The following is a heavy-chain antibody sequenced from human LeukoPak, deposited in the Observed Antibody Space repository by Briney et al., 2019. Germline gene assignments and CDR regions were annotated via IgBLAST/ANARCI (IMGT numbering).Heavy chain of an antibody. V-gene: IGHV3-30-3*01. CDR2: ISYDGSNK. J-gene: IGHJ6*02. CDR3: AGGYSGYDEYGMDV. CDR1: GFTFSSYA. D-gene: IGHD5-12*01. Sequence: GGSLRLSCAASGFTFSSYAMHWVRQAPGKGLEWVAVISYDGSNKYYADSVKGRFTIPRDNSKNTLYLQMNSLRAEDTAVYYCAGGYSGYDEYGMDVWGQGTTATVSS.